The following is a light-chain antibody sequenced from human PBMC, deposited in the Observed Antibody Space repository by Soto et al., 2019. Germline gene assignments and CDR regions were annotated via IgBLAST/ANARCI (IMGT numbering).Light chain of an antibody. CDR1: QSISHF. CDR3: HQSYTPPHT. CDR2: TAS. V-gene: IGKV1-39*01. J-gene: IGKJ2*01. Sequence: DIQMTQSPPSLSASVGDKVTMTSRPGQSISHFLNWYQQKPGKAPKLLMYTASSLQSGVPSRFSGSGSGTHFTLTVSSLQPEDSATYFCHQSYTPPHTFGQGTKLEI.